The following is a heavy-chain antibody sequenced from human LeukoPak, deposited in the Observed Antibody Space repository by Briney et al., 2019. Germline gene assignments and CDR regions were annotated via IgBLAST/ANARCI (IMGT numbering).Heavy chain of an antibody. J-gene: IGHJ2*01. CDR3: ARCWGPDWYFDL. CDR2: MNPNSGNT. V-gene: IGHV1-8*01. D-gene: IGHD7-27*01. Sequence: ASVKVSCKASGYTFTSYDINWVRQATGQGLEWMGWMNPNSGNTGYAQKFQGRVTMTRDTSISTAYMELSRLRSDDTAVYYCARCWGPDWYFDLWGRGTLVTVSS. CDR1: GYTFTSYD.